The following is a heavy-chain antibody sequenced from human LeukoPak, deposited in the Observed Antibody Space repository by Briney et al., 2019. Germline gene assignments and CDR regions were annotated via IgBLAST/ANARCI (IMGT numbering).Heavy chain of an antibody. CDR3: ARASRGTFPDY. CDR2: MYGGGTT. V-gene: IGHV3-53*01. J-gene: IGHJ4*02. D-gene: IGHD3-16*01. CDR1: GFSATSNY. Sequence: TGGSLRLSCAASGFSATSNYMSWVRQAPGKGLEWVSVMYGGGTTYYADSVKGRFTFSRDSSKNTMYLQINSLRAEDTAVYYCARASRGTFPDYWGQGTLVTVSS.